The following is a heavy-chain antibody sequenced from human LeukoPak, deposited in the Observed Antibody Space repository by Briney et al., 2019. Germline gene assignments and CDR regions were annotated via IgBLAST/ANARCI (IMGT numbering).Heavy chain of an antibody. V-gene: IGHV3-49*03. Sequence: PGGSLRLSCAASGFTFSSYAMSWFRQAPGKGLEWVGFIRSKAYGGTTEYAASVKGRFTISRDDSKSIAYLQMNSLKTEDTAVYYCTRVEAGLFDYWGQGTLVTVSS. D-gene: IGHD6-19*01. CDR2: IRSKAYGGTT. J-gene: IGHJ4*02. CDR3: TRVEAGLFDY. CDR1: GFTFSSYA.